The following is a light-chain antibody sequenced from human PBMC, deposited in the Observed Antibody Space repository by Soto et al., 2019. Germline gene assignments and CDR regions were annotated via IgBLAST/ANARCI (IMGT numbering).Light chain of an antibody. CDR2: AAS. V-gene: IGKV1-39*01. CDR1: QSISSY. CDR3: QQSYSSPPT. J-gene: IGKJ1*01. Sequence: DIQMTQSPSSLSASVGDRVTITCRASQSISSYLNWYQQKPGKAPKLLIFAASSLQSGVPSRFSCSRSGPDFTLTISSLQPEDFATYYCQQSYSSPPTFGQGTKVEIK.